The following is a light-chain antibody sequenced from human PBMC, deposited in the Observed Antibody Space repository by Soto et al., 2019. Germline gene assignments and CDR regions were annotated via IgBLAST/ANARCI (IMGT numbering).Light chain of an antibody. CDR2: AAS. J-gene: IGKJ1*01. CDR1: QSVSSN. Sequence: EITMTQSPATLSVSPGERATLSCRASQSVSSNLAWYQQKAGQAPRLLIYAASTRATGIPARFSGSGSGTEFTRTINSLQSEDFAVYYCQQYNDWPPWTFGQGTKVEIK. V-gene: IGKV3-15*01. CDR3: QQYNDWPPWT.